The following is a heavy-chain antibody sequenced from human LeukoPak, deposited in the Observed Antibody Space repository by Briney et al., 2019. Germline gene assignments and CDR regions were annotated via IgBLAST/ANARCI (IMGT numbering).Heavy chain of an antibody. D-gene: IGHD6-19*01. CDR2: IYASGVNT. CDR1: RFTFSGYA. CDR3: AKGSGSGWYGWFDP. V-gene: IGHV3-23*01. J-gene: IGHJ5*02. Sequence: GGSLRLSCAASRFTFSGYAMYWVRQAPGKGLEWVSCIYASGVNTYYADSVKGRFTISRENSNNTLYLQINSLRAEDTAVYYCAKGSGSGWYGWFDPWGQGTLVTVSS.